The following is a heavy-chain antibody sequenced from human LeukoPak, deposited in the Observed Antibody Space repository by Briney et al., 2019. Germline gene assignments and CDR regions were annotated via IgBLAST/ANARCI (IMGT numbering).Heavy chain of an antibody. V-gene: IGHV4-39*01. J-gene: IGHJ4*02. CDR1: GGSISSSSYY. Sequence: SETLSLTCTVSGGSISSSSYYWGWIRQPPGKGLEWIGSIYYSGSTYYNPSLKSRVTISVDTSKNQFSLKLSSVTAADTAVYYCARLLKGSYSVDYWGQGTLVTVSS. D-gene: IGHD1-26*01. CDR2: IYYSGST. CDR3: ARLLKGSYSVDY.